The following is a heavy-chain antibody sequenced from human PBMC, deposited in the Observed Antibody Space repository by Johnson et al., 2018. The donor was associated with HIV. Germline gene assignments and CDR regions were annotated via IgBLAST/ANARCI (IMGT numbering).Heavy chain of an antibody. D-gene: IGHD6-19*01. CDR2: IYSGGST. Sequence: VQLVESGGGVVQPGGTLRLSCAASGFTVSSNYMSWVRQAPGKGLEWVSVIYSGGSTYYADSVKGRFTISRDTSKNTLYLQMNSLRAEDTASYYCAKDKASATPYLSSGWYGGAFDIWGQGTMVTVSS. J-gene: IGHJ3*02. CDR3: AKDKASATPYLSSGWYGGAFDI. V-gene: IGHV3-66*02. CDR1: GFTVSSNY.